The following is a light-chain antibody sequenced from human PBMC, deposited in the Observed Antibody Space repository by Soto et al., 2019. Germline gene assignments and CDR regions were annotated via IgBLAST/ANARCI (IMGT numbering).Light chain of an antibody. J-gene: IGKJ1*01. Sequence: DIQMTQSPSTLSASVGDRVTITCRASQSISSWLAWYQQKPGKAPKLLIYKASSLETRVPSRFSGSGSGTEFTLIISSLQPDDFASYYCQQYGSSSPWTFGQGSKMEIK. V-gene: IGKV1-5*03. CDR3: QQYGSSSPWT. CDR1: QSISSW. CDR2: KAS.